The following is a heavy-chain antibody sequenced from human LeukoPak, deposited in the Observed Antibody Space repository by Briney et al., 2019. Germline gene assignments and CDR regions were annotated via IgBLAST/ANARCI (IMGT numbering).Heavy chain of an antibody. CDR1: EFTFSSYW. Sequence: GGSLRLSCAASEFTFSSYWMSWVRQAPGKGLEWVSVIYSGGSTYYADSVKGRFTISRDNSKNTLYLQMNSLRAEDTAVYYCARASYSSGWYELGKIDYWGQGTLVTVSS. CDR3: ARASYSSGWYELGKIDY. J-gene: IGHJ4*02. CDR2: IYSGGST. D-gene: IGHD6-19*01. V-gene: IGHV3-53*01.